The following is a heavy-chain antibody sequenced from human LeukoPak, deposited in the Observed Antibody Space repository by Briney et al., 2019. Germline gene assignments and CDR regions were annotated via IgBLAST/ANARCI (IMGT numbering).Heavy chain of an antibody. CDR1: GFTFSSYA. CDR3: ARDQGDVVVPAAITLSGAFDI. Sequence: GGSLRLSCAASGFTFSSYAMHWVRQAPGKGLEWVAVISYDGSNKYYADSVKGRFTISRDNSKNTLYLQMNSLRAEDTAVYYCARDQGDVVVPAAITLSGAFDIWGQGTMVTVSS. V-gene: IGHV3-30*04. CDR2: ISYDGSNK. J-gene: IGHJ3*02. D-gene: IGHD2-2*02.